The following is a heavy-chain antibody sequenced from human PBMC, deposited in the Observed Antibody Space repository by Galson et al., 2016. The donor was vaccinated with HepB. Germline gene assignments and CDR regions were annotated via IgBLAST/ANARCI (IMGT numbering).Heavy chain of an antibody. CDR2: ISWNGGSI. Sequence: SLRLSCAASGFTFDDYAMHWVRQAPGKVLEWVSGISWNGGSIDYADSLKGRFTISRDNAKNSLYLQMNSLRAEDTALYYCAKGAYSNSWHYFDYWGQGTLVTVSS. CDR3: AKGAYSNSWHYFDY. D-gene: IGHD6-13*01. J-gene: IGHJ4*02. V-gene: IGHV3-9*01. CDR1: GFTFDDYA.